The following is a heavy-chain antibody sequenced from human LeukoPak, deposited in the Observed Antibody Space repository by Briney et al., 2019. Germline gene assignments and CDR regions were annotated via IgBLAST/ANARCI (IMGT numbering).Heavy chain of an antibody. Sequence: PSETLSLTCTVSGGSLRSYYWSWVRQPPGKGLEWIGYIHYSGRTNYNPSLKSRVTISLDPSKHQISLKVSSVTAADTAVYYCARDLHIGYDWVGFNLWGQGTVVTVSS. V-gene: IGHV4-59*01. CDR1: GGSLRSYY. CDR2: IHYSGRT. D-gene: IGHD5-12*01. J-gene: IGHJ3*01. CDR3: ARDLHIGYDWVGFNL.